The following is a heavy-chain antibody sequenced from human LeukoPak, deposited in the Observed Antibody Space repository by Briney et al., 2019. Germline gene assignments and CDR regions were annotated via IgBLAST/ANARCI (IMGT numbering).Heavy chain of an antibody. Sequence: SETLSLACTVSGGSISSYYWSWIRQPPGKGLEWIGYIYYSGSTNYNPSLKSRVTISVDTSKNQFSLKLSSVTAADTAVYYCARPHYYYDSSGYPHWYFDLWGRGTLVTVSS. V-gene: IGHV4-59*08. CDR2: IYYSGST. J-gene: IGHJ2*01. D-gene: IGHD3-22*01. CDR1: GGSISSYY. CDR3: ARPHYYYDSSGYPHWYFDL.